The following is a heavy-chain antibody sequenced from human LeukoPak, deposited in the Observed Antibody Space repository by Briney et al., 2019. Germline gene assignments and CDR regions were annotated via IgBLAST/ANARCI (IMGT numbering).Heavy chain of an antibody. CDR2: TMYSGST. V-gene: IGHV4-39*01. CDR3: ATLRYCSGGSCFNSFDI. Sequence: SECLSLTCTVSGGSITSPNYYWGWIRQPPGKGLEWIGRTMYSGSTYYNPSLKTRATISVDTSKTQFSLRLISVTAADTAVYYCATLRYCSGGSCFNSFDIWGQGTIVSVS. D-gene: IGHD2-15*01. J-gene: IGHJ3*02. CDR1: GGSITSPNYY.